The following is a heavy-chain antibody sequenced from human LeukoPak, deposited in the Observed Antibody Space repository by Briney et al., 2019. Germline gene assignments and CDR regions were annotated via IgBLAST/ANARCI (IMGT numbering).Heavy chain of an antibody. D-gene: IGHD2-2*01. V-gene: IGHV1-18*01. CDR3: ARDLRVVIPAAPYWFDP. CDR1: GYNFRNSG. J-gene: IGHJ5*02. CDR2: ISPHDGNT. Sequence: ASVKVSCKASGYNFRNSGVNWVRQAPGQGLEWMGWISPHDGNTKHAQKFQDRVIMTTDTSTSTAYMELRGLRSDDTAIYYCARDLRVVIPAAPYWFDPWGQGTLVTVSS.